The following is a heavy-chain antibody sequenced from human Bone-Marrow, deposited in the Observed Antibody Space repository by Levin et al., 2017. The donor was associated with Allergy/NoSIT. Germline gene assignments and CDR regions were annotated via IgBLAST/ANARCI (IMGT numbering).Heavy chain of an antibody. V-gene: IGHV5-10-1*01. CDR3: ARPRKQRNIVVVPAAPPGGYYYYYYMDV. Sequence: ASVKVSCKGSGYSFTSYWISWVRQLPGKGLEWMGRIDPSDSYTNYSPSFQGHVTISADKSISTAYLQWSSLKASDTAMYYCARPRKQRNIVVVPAAPPGGYYYYYYMDVWGKGTTVTVSS. J-gene: IGHJ6*03. CDR2: IDPSDSYT. CDR1: GYSFTSYW. D-gene: IGHD2-2*01.